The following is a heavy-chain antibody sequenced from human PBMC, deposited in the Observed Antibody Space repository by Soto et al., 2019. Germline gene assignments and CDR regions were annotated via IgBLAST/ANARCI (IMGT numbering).Heavy chain of an antibody. J-gene: IGHJ6*02. Sequence: PGGSLRLSCAASGLMFNTYAMTWVRQAPGKGLEWAATITSTGGGTYYADSVKGRFTISRDNSNNRLYLQMYSLRAEDTAVYFCANRPRYYNMDVWGQGTTVTVSS. CDR3: ANRPRYYNMDV. CDR1: GLMFNTYA. V-gene: IGHV3-23*01. CDR2: ITSTGGGT.